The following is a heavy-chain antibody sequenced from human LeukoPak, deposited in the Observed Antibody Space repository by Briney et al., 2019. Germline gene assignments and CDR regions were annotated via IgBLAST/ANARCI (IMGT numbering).Heavy chain of an antibody. V-gene: IGHV3-48*03. CDR1: GFTFSSYE. CDR2: ISSSGSTI. Sequence: GGSLRLSCAASGFTFSSYEMNWVRQAPGKGLEWVSYISSSGSTIYYADSVKGRFTISRDNAKNSLYLQMNSLRAEDTAVYYCARDGGIAAAGHNWFDPWGQGTLVTVSS. J-gene: IGHJ5*02. CDR3: ARDGGIAAAGHNWFDP. D-gene: IGHD6-13*01.